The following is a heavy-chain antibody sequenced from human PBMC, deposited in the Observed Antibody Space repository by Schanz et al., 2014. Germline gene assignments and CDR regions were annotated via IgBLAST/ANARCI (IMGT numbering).Heavy chain of an antibody. D-gene: IGHD6-13*01. CDR2: MNSKTGNT. CDR1: GYSFTTYY. Sequence: QVQLVQSGAEVKKPGASVKVSCKASGYSFTTYYIHWVRQATGQGLEWMGWMNSKTGNTGYAQRFQTRVTMTRDTSTSTVYMELSSLRSEDTAVYYCARDGEAAAGCDYWGQGTRVTVSS. V-gene: IGHV1-8*01. J-gene: IGHJ4*02. CDR3: ARDGEAAAGCDY.